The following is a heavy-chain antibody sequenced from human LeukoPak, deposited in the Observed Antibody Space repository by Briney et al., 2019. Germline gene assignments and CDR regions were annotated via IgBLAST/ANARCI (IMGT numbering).Heavy chain of an antibody. CDR3: ASGPGTSVIRGVSPKY. Sequence: SETLSLTCAVYGGSFSGYFCWIRQSPGKGLEWIGEINHRGVTNYRPSLGGRVSIFTDRTLNQFSLRLTSVTAADTGTYYCASGPGTSVIRGVSPKYWGQGTPVTVSS. D-gene: IGHD3-10*01. J-gene: IGHJ4*02. CDR1: GGSFSGYF. CDR2: INHRGVT. V-gene: IGHV4-34*01.